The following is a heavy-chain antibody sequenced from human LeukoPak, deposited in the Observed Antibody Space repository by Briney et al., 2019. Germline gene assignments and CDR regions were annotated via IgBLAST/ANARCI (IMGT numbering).Heavy chain of an antibody. CDR3: ARVGQQLVRTFDP. V-gene: IGHV4-31*03. Sequence: SETLSLTCTVSGGSISSGGYYWSWIRQHPGKGLEWIGYIYYSGSTYHNPSLKSRVTISVDTSKNQFSLKLSSVTAADTAVYYCARVGQQLVRTFDPWGQGTLVTVSS. J-gene: IGHJ5*02. CDR2: IYYSGST. CDR1: GGSISSGGYY. D-gene: IGHD6-13*01.